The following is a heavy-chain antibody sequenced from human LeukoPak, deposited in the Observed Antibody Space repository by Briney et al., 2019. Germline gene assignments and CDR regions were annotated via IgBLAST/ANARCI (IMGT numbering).Heavy chain of an antibody. CDR1: GGSFSGYY. J-gene: IGHJ4*02. CDR3: ATGSGGSAIYYFDY. D-gene: IGHD3-10*01. CDR2: INHSGST. Sequence: QPSETLSLTCAVYGGSFSGYYWSWIRQPPGKGLEWIGEINHSGSTNYNPSLKSRVTISVDTSKNQFSLKLSSVTAADTAVYYCATGSGGSAIYYFDYWGQGTLVTVSS. V-gene: IGHV4-34*01.